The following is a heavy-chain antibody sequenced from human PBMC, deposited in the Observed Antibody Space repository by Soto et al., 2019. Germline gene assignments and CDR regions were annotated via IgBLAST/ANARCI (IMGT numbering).Heavy chain of an antibody. CDR1: GFTFSSYA. CDR3: ARRGYGLCIDY. CDR2: ISGNGDST. Sequence: EVQLVESGGGLVQPGGSLRLSCAASGFTFSSYAMHWVRQAPGKGLEYVSVISGNGDSTYYANSVKGRFTISRDNSKNTVYLRMGCLRAEDMAVYYCARRGYGLCIDYWGQGTLVTVSS. D-gene: IGHD3-10*01. V-gene: IGHV3-64*01. J-gene: IGHJ4*02.